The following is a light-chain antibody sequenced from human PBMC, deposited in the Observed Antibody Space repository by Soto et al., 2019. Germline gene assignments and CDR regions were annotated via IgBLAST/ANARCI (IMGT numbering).Light chain of an antibody. CDR2: DAS. Sequence: EIVLTQSPATLSLSPGERATLSCRASQSVSSYLAWYQQKPGQAPRLLISDASNRATGIPARFSGSGSGTDFTLTISSLEPEDFAVYYCQQRSTFGQGTKLEIK. CDR3: QQRST. J-gene: IGKJ2*01. V-gene: IGKV3-11*01. CDR1: QSVSSY.